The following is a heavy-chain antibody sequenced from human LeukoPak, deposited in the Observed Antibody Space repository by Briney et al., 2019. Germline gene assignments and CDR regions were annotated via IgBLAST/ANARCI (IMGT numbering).Heavy chain of an antibody. CDR3: AKAVGRGYYYDSSGYHDAFDI. V-gene: IGHV3-23*01. J-gene: IGHJ3*02. CDR1: GFISSNYA. Sequence: GGPRRLPCAPSGFISSNYATSGSPRPPGRGRKGVSSISGGGGSTYYADSVKGRFTISRDNSKNTLYLQMNSLRAEYTAVYYCAKAVGRGYYYDSSGYHDAFDIWGQGTMVTVSS. CDR2: ISGGGGST. D-gene: IGHD3-22*01.